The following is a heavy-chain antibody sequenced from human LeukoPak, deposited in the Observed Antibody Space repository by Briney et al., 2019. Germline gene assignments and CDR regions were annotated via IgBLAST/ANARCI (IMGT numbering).Heavy chain of an antibody. CDR3: ARDCIGCLGFDY. CDR2: VSAYADDT. D-gene: IGHD1-26*01. J-gene: IGHJ4*02. V-gene: IGHV1-18*01. Sequence: GASVKASCKASGYTFTSYGISWVRQAPGQGLEWMGWVSAYADDTNYVQKFRGRITMTTDTSTSTAYMELRSLRSDDTAVYYCARDCIGCLGFDYWGQGTLVTVSS. CDR1: GYTFTSYG.